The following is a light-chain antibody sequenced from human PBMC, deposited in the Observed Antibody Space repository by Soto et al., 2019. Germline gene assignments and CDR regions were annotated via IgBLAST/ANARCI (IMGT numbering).Light chain of an antibody. CDR2: GAS. V-gene: IGKV3-15*01. J-gene: IGKJ4*01. Sequence: EIVMTQSPATLSVSPGERATLSCRASQSVNSNLAWYQQKPCQAPRLLIHGASTRAPDIPARFSGSGSGTDFTLTISSLKSEDFAGYYCQQYHNWPPGLTFGGGTRVEIK. CDR1: QSVNSN. CDR3: QQYHNWPPGLT.